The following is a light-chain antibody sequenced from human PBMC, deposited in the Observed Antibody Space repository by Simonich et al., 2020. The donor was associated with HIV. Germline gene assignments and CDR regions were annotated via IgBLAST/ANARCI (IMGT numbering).Light chain of an antibody. CDR3: QQYNNWPRT. V-gene: IGKV3-15*01. J-gene: IGKJ2*01. Sequence: EIVMTQSPATLSVSPGERATLSCRASQSVSSNLAWYQPKPGQAPRLLIYGASTRATGIPARFSGSGSGTEFTRTISSMQSEDFAVYYCQQYNNWPRTFGQGTKLEIK. CDR2: GAS. CDR1: QSVSSN.